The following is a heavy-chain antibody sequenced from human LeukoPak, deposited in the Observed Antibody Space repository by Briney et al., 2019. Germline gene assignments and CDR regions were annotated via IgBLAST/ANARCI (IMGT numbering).Heavy chain of an antibody. J-gene: IGHJ6*02. CDR3: ARDFHYYYYYGMDV. CDR1: GFTFSSYS. CDR2: ISSSSYI. V-gene: IGHV3-21*01. Sequence: GGSLRLSCAASGFTFSSYSMNWVRQAPGKGLEWVSSISSSSYIYYADSVKGRFTISRDNAKNSLYLQMNSLRAEDTAVYYCARDFHYYYYYGMDVWGRGTTVTVSS.